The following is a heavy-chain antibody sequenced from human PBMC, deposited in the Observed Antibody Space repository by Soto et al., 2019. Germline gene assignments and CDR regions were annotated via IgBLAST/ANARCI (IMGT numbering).Heavy chain of an antibody. CDR2: INPATGAA. J-gene: IGHJ3*02. V-gene: IGHV1-2*02. CDR1: GYPVTAYY. Sequence: QLHLVQSGAVVKKPGASVTVSCSASGYPVTAYYMHWVRQAPGRGLEWMGGINPATGAAKYTQTFKGRVNMTRNPSRSTVFMELGGLTSEDTAAFFCARGGGVGVAGSAAFDMWGQGTLVTVSS. D-gene: IGHD3-3*01. CDR3: ARGGGVGVAGSAAFDM.